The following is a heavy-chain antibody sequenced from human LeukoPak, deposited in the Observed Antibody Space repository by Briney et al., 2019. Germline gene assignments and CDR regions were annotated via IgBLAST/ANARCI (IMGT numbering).Heavy chain of an antibody. J-gene: IGHJ6*02. D-gene: IGHD5-12*01. V-gene: IGHV5-51*01. Sequence: GESLKISCKGSGYSFTSYWIGWVRQMPGKGLEWMGIIYPGDSDTRYSPSFQGQVTISADKSISTAYLQWSSLKASDTAMYYCARLRYSGYDYAPVVMDVWGQGTTVTVSS. CDR2: IYPGDSDT. CDR1: GYSFTSYW. CDR3: ARLRYSGYDYAPVVMDV.